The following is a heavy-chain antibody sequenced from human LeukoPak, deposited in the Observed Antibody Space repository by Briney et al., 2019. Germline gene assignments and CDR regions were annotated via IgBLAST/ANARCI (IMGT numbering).Heavy chain of an antibody. D-gene: IGHD3-22*01. CDR2: ISGSGSNT. V-gene: IGHV3-23*01. J-gene: IGHJ4*02. CDR1: GFAFSTYG. CDR3: AKDEDDSSGYDY. Sequence: PGGSLRLSCAASGFAFSTYGMSWVRQAPGKGLEWVSAISGSGSNTYYADSVKGRFTISRDNSKNTLCLQMNSLRAEDTAVYYCAKDEDDSSGYDYWGQGTLVTVSS.